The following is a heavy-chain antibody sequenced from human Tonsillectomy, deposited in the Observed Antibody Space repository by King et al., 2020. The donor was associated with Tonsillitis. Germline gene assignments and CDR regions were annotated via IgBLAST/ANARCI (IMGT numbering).Heavy chain of an antibody. V-gene: IGHV3-21*01. J-gene: IGHJ4*02. Sequence: VQLVESGGGLVKPGGSLRLSCAASRFTFSSYSMNWVRQAPGKGLEWVSSISSSSSYIYYADSVKGRFTISRDNAKNSLYLQLNSLRVEDTAVYYCVRGWGGWYVLIDYWGQGTLGTVSS. D-gene: IGHD6-19*01. CDR2: ISSSSSYI. CDR3: VRGWGGWYVLIDY. CDR1: RFTFSSYS.